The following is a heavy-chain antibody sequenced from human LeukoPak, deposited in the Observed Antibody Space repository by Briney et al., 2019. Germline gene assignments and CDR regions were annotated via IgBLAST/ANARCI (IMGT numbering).Heavy chain of an antibody. CDR2: IRVGGEI. Sequence: PGGSLRLSCAASGFTFSSYAMNWVRQAPGKGLEWVSGIRVGGEIYYADSVKGRFTISRDNSENALYLQMNSLRAEDTALYYCAKDIRSTMVRGATFDYWGQGTLVTVSS. CDR1: GFTFSSYA. J-gene: IGHJ4*02. V-gene: IGHV3-23*01. CDR3: AKDIRSTMVRGATFDY. D-gene: IGHD3-10*01.